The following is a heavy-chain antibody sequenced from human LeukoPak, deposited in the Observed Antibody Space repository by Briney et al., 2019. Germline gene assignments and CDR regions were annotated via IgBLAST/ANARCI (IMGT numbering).Heavy chain of an antibody. CDR1: GFTFSSYG. CDR2: ISYDGSNK. J-gene: IGHJ4*02. V-gene: IGHV3-30*18. Sequence: PGGSLRLSCAASGFTFSSYGMHWVRQAPGKGLEWVAVISYDGSNKYYADSVKGRFTISRDNSKNTLYLQMNSLRAEDTAVYYCAKWANSGYGYFDYWGQGTLVTVSS. D-gene: IGHD5-12*01. CDR3: AKWANSGYGYFDY.